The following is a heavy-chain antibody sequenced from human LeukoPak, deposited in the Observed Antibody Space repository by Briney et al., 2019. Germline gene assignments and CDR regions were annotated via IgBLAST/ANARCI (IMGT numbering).Heavy chain of an antibody. CDR3: AKRGVVIRVILVGFHKEAFYFDS. J-gene: IGHJ4*02. D-gene: IGHD3-22*01. Sequence: AGGSLRLSCAVSGITLSNYGMSWVRQAPGKGLEWVAGISGSGGKTNYADSVKGRFTISRDNPKNTLYLHMNSLRAEDTAAYFCAKRGVVIRVILVGFHKEAFYFDSWGQGALVTVSS. CDR1: GITLSNYG. V-gene: IGHV3-23*01. CDR2: ISGSGGKT.